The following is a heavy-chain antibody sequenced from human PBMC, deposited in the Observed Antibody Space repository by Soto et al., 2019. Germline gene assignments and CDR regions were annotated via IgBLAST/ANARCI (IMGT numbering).Heavy chain of an antibody. V-gene: IGHV4-39*01. CDR2: IYYSGST. J-gene: IGHJ4*02. Sequence: PSETLSLTCTVSGGSISSSSYYWGWIRQPPGKGLEWIGSIYYSGSTYYNPSLKSRVTISVDTSKNQFSLKLSSVTAADTAVYYCARLAVGSGYEQYFDYWGQGTLVTVSS. D-gene: IGHD5-12*01. CDR3: ARLAVGSGYEQYFDY. CDR1: GGSISSSSYY.